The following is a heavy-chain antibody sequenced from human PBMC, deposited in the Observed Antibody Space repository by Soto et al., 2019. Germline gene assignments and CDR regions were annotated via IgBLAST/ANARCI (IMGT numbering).Heavy chain of an antibody. CDR3: ARHGTGERDDAFDI. CDR2: IYHSGST. V-gene: IGHV4-4*02. J-gene: IGHJ3*02. CDR1: GGSISSSNW. D-gene: IGHD3-10*01. Sequence: SETLSLTCAVSGGSISSSNWWSWVRQPPGKGLEWIGEIYHSGSTNYNPSLKSRVTISVDTSKTHFSLKLSSVTAADTAVYYCARHGTGERDDAFDIWGQGTMVTVSS.